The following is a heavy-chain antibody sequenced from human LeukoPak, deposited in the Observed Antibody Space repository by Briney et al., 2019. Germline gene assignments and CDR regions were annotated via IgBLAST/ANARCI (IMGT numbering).Heavy chain of an antibody. V-gene: IGHV4-38-2*02. Sequence: PSETLSLTCTVSGYSISSGYYWGWIRQPPGKGLEWIGSIYHSGSTYYNPSLKSRVTISVDTSKNQFSLKLSSVTAADTAVYYCARRSLGGYDSYYYYYGMDVWGQGTTVTVSS. CDR3: ARRSLGGYDSYYYYYGMDV. D-gene: IGHD5-12*01. CDR1: GYSISSGYY. J-gene: IGHJ6*02. CDR2: IYHSGST.